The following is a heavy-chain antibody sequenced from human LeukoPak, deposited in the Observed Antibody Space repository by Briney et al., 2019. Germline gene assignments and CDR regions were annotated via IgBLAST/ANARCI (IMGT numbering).Heavy chain of an antibody. CDR2: IIPIFGTA. CDR1: GGTFSSYA. Sequence: SVKVSCKASGGTFSSYAISWVRRAPGQGLEWMGGIIPIFGTANYAQKFQGRVTITADESTSTAYMELSSLRSEDTAVYYCARGGGYSYGRYYYYYYGMDVWGQGTTVTVSS. D-gene: IGHD5-18*01. CDR3: ARGGGYSYGRYYYYYYGMDV. V-gene: IGHV1-69*13. J-gene: IGHJ6*02.